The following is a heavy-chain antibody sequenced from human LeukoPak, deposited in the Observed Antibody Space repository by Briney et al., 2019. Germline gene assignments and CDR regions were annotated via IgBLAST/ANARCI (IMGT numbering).Heavy chain of an antibody. CDR2: ISYSGNT. CDR1: GGSISSYY. Sequence: PSETLSLTCTVSGGSISSYYWGWIRQPPGKGLEWIGSISYSGNTFYNPSLRSRVTISVDTSRNQFSLKLTSVTAADTAVYYCARVGGGNYGYYYYYMDVWGKGTTVTVSS. J-gene: IGHJ6*03. D-gene: IGHD1-7*01. CDR3: ARVGGGNYGYYYYYMDV. V-gene: IGHV4-39*07.